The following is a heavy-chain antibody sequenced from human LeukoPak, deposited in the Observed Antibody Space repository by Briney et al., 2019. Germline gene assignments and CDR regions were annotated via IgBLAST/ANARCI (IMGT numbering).Heavy chain of an antibody. J-gene: IGHJ4*02. CDR3: ARDSGSGLDY. Sequence: GGSLRLSCVASGFTFSSYWMSWVRQAPGKGLEWVANIKQDGSEKYYVDSVKGRFTISRDNAKNSLYLQMNSLRAEDTAVYYCARDSGSGLDYWGQGTLVTVSS. D-gene: IGHD3-10*01. V-gene: IGHV3-7*03. CDR2: IKQDGSEK. CDR1: GFTFSSYW.